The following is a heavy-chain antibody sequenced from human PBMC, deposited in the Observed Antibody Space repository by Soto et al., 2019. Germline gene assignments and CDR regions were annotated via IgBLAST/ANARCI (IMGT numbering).Heavy chain of an antibody. J-gene: IGHJ5*02. CDR2: IYYSGST. CDR3: ARDWDSTGGWFDP. D-gene: IGHD1-26*01. V-gene: IGHV4-61*01. Sequence: SETLSLTCTVSGGSVSSGSYYWSWIRQPPGKGLEWIGYIYYSGSTNYNPSLKSRVTISVHTSKNQFSLKLSSVTAADTAVYYCARDWDSTGGWFDPWGQGTLVTVSS. CDR1: GGSVSSGSYY.